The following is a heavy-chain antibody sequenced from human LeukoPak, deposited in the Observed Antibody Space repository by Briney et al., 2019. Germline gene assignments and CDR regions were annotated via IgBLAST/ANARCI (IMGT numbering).Heavy chain of an antibody. CDR2: IYYSGST. V-gene: IGHV4-39*02. J-gene: IGHJ5*02. Sequence: SETLSLTCTVSGGSISSSSYYWGWIRQPPGKGLEWIGSIYYSGSTYYNPSLKSRVTISVNTSKNQFSLKLSSVTAADTAVYYCARDFSGSGSYSNVNWFDPWGQGTLVTVSS. CDR1: GGSISSSSYY. CDR3: ARDFSGSGSYSNVNWFDP. D-gene: IGHD3-10*01.